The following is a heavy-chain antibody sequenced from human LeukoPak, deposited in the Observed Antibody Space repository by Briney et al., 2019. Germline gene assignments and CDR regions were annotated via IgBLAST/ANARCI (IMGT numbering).Heavy chain of an antibody. Sequence: PGGSLRLSCAASGFTFSTYGMTWVRQAPGKGLEWVAVISYDGSNKYYADSVKGRFTISRDNSKNTLYLQMNSLRAEDTAVYYCARVGAGATYDYWGQGTLVTVSS. CDR2: ISYDGSNK. V-gene: IGHV3-30*03. CDR3: ARVGAGATYDY. J-gene: IGHJ4*02. D-gene: IGHD1-26*01. CDR1: GFTFSTYG.